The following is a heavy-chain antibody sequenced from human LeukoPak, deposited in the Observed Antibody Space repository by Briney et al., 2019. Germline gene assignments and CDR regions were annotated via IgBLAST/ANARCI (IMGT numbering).Heavy chain of an antibody. V-gene: IGHV3-21*01. Sequence: GGSLRLSCAASGFTFRSYAMNWVRQAPGKGLEWVSSITTSSSYIYYADSVKGRFTISRDDAKNSLYLQMNSLKAEDTAVYYCARDLAAAGTVWFDPWGQGTLVTVSS. CDR3: ARDLAAAGTVWFDP. CDR2: ITTSSSYI. CDR1: GFTFRSYA. J-gene: IGHJ5*02. D-gene: IGHD6-13*01.